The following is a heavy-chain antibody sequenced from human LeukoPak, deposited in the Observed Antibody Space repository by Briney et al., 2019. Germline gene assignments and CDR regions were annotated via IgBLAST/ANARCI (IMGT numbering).Heavy chain of an antibody. CDR3: AKDSWDSSGYYSRGYNWFDP. J-gene: IGHJ5*02. CDR1: GFTSSSYG. D-gene: IGHD3-22*01. CDR2: ISGSGGST. V-gene: IGHV3-23*01. Sequence: TGGSLRLSCAASGFTSSSYGMSWVRQAPGKGLEWVSAISGSGGSTYYADSVKGRFTISRDNSKNTLYLQMNSLRAEDTAVYYCAKDSWDSSGYYSRGYNWFDPWGQGTLVTVSS.